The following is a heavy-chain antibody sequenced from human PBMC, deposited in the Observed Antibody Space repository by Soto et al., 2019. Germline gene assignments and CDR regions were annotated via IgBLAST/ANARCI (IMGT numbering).Heavy chain of an antibody. D-gene: IGHD2-15*01. CDR3: ATSEGDCGGGSCYNYFYYYGMDV. J-gene: IGHJ6*02. CDR1: GDTRTDFS. V-gene: IGHV1-3*01. CDR2: LSVGNGDT. Sequence: GAPVKVSCKASGDTRTDFSMHWVRQAPGQRPEWMGWLSVGNGDTKYSQKFQGRVTITRDTSARTAYMELSNLRSEDTAVYYCATSEGDCGGGSCYNYFYYYGMDVWGQGTTVTVSS.